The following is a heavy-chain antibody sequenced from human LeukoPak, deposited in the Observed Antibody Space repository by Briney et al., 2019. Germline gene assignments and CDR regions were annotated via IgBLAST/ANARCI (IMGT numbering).Heavy chain of an antibody. CDR1: GYTFTSYD. V-gene: IGHV1-8*03. CDR3: ARVRLVWGMETFDL. CDR2: MNPNSGNT. J-gene: IGHJ3*01. D-gene: IGHD3-16*01. Sequence: GASVKVSCKASGYTFTSYDINWVRQATGQGLEWMGWMNPNSGNTGYAQKFQGRVTITRNTSISTAYMELSSLRSEDTAIYYCARVRLVWGMETFDLWGQGTMVIVSS.